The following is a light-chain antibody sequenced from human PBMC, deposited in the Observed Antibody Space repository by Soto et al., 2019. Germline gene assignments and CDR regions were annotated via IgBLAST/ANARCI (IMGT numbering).Light chain of an antibody. J-gene: IGKJ5*01. CDR1: QSVTSNF. V-gene: IGKV3-20*01. Sequence: EIVLTQSPGTLSLSTGERATLSFRASQSVTSNFLAWYRQKPGQAPRLLIYGASSRATGIPDRFSGRGSGTDFTLTVNRLEPEDFAVYYCQQYGNSPIPFGQGTRLEIK. CDR3: QQYGNSPIP. CDR2: GAS.